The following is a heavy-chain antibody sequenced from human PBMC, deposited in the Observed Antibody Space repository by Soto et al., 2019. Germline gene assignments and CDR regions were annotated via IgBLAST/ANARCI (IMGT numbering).Heavy chain of an antibody. CDR1: GFTFSDYX. CDR2: ISSSGSTI. V-gene: IGHV3-11*01. CDR3: ARALDSSGHIXY. Sequence: QVQLVESGGGLVKPGGSLRLXXXAXGFTFSDYXMSWIRQAPGKGLEWVSYISSSGSTIYYADSVKGRFTISRDNAKNSLYLQMNSLRAEDTAVYYCARALDSSGHIXYWGQGTLVTVSS. J-gene: IGHJ4*02. D-gene: IGHD3-22*01.